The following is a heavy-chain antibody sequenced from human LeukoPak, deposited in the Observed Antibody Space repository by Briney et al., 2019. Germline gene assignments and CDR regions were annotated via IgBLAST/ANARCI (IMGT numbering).Heavy chain of an antibody. CDR1: GYSFTSYW. J-gene: IGHJ6*03. CDR2: IYPGDSDT. D-gene: IGHD3-22*01. V-gene: IGHV5-51*01. CDR3: ARPYDSSGYYPGYMDV. Sequence: GESLKISCKGSGYSFTSYWIGWVRQMPGKGLEWMGIIYPGDSDTRYSPSFQGQVTISADKSISTAYLQWSSLKASDTAMYYCARPYDSSGYYPGYMDVWGKGTTVTVSS.